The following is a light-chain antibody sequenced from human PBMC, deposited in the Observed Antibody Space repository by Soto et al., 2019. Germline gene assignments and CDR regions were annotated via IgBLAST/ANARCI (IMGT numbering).Light chain of an antibody. CDR1: QSSSTY. CDR3: QQGYNTPYT. Sequence: DIQMTQSPSSLSASVGDRVTITCRASQSSSTYLNWYQQKPGKAPKLLIYAASSLQSGVPSSFSGSGSGTDFTLTISSLQPEGFATYFCQQGYNTPYTFGQGTKLESK. J-gene: IGKJ2*01. CDR2: AAS. V-gene: IGKV1-39*01.